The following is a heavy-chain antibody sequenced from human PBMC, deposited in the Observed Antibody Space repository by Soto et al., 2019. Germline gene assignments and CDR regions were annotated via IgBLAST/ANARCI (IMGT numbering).Heavy chain of an antibody. CDR2: INSDGSST. CDR1: GFTFSSYA. V-gene: IGHV3-74*01. J-gene: IGHJ6*02. Sequence: PGGSLRLSCAASGFTFSSYAVSWVRQAPGKGLVWVSRINSDGSSTSYADSVKGRFTISRDNAKNTLYLQMNSLRAEDTAVYYCARDRPNGPYYYYGMDVWGQGTTVTVSS. CDR3: ARDRPNGPYYYYGMDV.